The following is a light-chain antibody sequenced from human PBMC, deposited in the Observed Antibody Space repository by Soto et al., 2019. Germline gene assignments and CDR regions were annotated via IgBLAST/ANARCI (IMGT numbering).Light chain of an antibody. J-gene: IGKJ4*01. CDR2: AAS. CDR1: RAITNH. Sequence: DVQLTQSPSPLSASVGDRVSISCRASRAITNHLNWYQQKPGKAPILLVYAASTLETGVPSRFSGSGSGTHFTLTIDNLQPEDVATYFCQQKYITPLTFGGGTKVEI. V-gene: IGKV1-39*01. CDR3: QQKYITPLT.